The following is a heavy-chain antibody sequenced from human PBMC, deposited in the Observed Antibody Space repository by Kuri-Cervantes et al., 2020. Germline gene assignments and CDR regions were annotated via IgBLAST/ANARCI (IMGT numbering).Heavy chain of an antibody. CDR2: ISSSGSTI. V-gene: IGHV3-48*02. CDR1: GFTFSSYD. Sequence: GESLKISCAASGFTFSSYDMHWVRQATGKGLEWVSYISSSGSTIYYADSVKGRFTVSRDNAKNSLYLQMNSLRDEDTAVYYCARDHSSSWESPIFDHWGQGTLVTVSS. D-gene: IGHD6-13*01. J-gene: IGHJ4*02. CDR3: ARDHSSSWESPIFDH.